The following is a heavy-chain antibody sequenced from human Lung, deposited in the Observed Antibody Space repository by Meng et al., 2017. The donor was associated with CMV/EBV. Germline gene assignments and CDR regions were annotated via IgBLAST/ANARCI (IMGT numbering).Heavy chain of an antibody. D-gene: IGHD6-13*01. J-gene: IGHJ1*01. CDR1: GFSFTTYS. V-gene: IGHV3-21*01. Sequence: GEXXKISCVASGFSFTTYSMNWVRQAPGKGLEWVSSISSNSNYIYYADSVKGRFTISRDDAKNSLYLQMNSLRDEDTALYFCARDESPIGATGPRRYFNHWXKGTLDPFSS. CDR2: ISSNSNYI. CDR3: ARDESPIGATGPRRYFNH.